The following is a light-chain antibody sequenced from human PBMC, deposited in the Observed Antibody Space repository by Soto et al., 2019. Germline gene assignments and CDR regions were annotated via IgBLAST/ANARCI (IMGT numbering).Light chain of an antibody. J-gene: IGKJ5*01. Sequence: EIVLTQSPATLSLSPGERATLSCRASQSVTKYLAWYQQKPSQAPRLLIYDASNMATGIPARFSGSGSGTDFALTIGSLEPEDFALYYCQPRTDWPITFGEGTRLDIK. CDR3: QPRTDWPIT. CDR2: DAS. CDR1: QSVTKY. V-gene: IGKV3-11*01.